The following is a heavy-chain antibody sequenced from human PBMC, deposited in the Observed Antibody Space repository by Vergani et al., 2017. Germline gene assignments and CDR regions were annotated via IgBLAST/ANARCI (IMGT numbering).Heavy chain of an antibody. Sequence: VEAGGGLVQPGGSLRLSCTASGFTFQAFAFHWVRQVSGRGLEWVSGIDRNYGVKNGNSFEGRFSISRDNAKKAVFLQMNNLRHEDTALYFCVEDDDYDADGPIDLWGRGTLVAVSS. CDR1: GFTFQAFA. J-gene: IGHJ2*01. D-gene: IGHD3-16*01. CDR2: IDRNYGVK. V-gene: IGHV3-9*01. CDR3: VEDDDYDADGPIDL.